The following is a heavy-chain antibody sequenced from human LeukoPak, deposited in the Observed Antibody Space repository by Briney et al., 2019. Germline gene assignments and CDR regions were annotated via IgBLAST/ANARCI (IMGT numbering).Heavy chain of an antibody. CDR3: ARDKGITMITSPIDY. CDR2: IKQDGSEK. Sequence: GGSLRLSCAASGFTFSSYSMNWVRQAPGKGLEWVANIKQDGSEKYYVDSVKGRFTISRDNAKNSLYLQMNSLRAEDTAVYYCARDKGITMITSPIDYWGQGTLVTVSS. D-gene: IGHD3-22*01. V-gene: IGHV3-7*01. CDR1: GFTFSSYS. J-gene: IGHJ4*02.